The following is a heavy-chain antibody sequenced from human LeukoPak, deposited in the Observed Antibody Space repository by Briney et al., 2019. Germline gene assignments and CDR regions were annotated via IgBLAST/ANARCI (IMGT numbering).Heavy chain of an antibody. CDR2: ISSGGSTT. J-gene: IGHJ4*02. D-gene: IGHD6-6*01. CDR1: GFTFSDHY. V-gene: IGHV3-11*01. CDR3: AREIAADRGFDS. Sequence: PGGSLRLSCAASGFTFSDHYMSWIRQAPGKGLECVSYISSGGSTTYYTDSVKGRFTISRDNGKNALYLQMNSLRAEDTAVYYCAREIAADRGFDSWGQGTLVTVSS.